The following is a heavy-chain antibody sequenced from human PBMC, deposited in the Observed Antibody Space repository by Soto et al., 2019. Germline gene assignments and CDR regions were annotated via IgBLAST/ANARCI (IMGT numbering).Heavy chain of an antibody. CDR3: AKEDGSGWYYFDY. Sequence: QVQLVESGGGVVQPGRSLRLSCAASGFTFSYYGIHWVRQALGKGLEWVAVISYDGSNKYYADSVKGRFTISRDNSKNTLYLQMNSLRAEDTAVYYCAKEDGSGWYYFDYWGQGTLVTVSS. J-gene: IGHJ4*02. D-gene: IGHD6-19*01. CDR2: ISYDGSNK. CDR1: GFTFSYYG. V-gene: IGHV3-30*18.